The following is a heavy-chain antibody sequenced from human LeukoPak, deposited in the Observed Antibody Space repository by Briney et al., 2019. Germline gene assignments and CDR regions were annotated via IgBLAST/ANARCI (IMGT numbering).Heavy chain of an antibody. CDR1: GGSISSGDYY. V-gene: IGHV4-30-4*08. Sequence: SQTLSLTCTVSGGSISSGDYYWSWIRQPPGKGLEWIGYIYYSGSTYYNPSLKSRVTISVDTSKNQFSLKLSSVTAADTAVYYCARLVSAWWGGVGYWGQGTLVTVSS. CDR2: IYYSGST. D-gene: IGHD2-15*01. CDR3: ARLVSAWWGGVGY. J-gene: IGHJ4*02.